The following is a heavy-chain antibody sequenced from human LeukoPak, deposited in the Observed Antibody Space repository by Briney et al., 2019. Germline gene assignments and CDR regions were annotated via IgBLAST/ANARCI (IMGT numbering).Heavy chain of an antibody. Sequence: GGSLRLSCAASGFTFSSYEMNWVRQAPGKGLEWVANIKQDGSEKYYVDSVKGRFTISRDNAKNSLYLQMNSLRSEDTAVYYCAGCSGGSCYSPLDWGQGTLVTVSS. V-gene: IGHV3-7*03. J-gene: IGHJ1*01. CDR3: AGCSGGSCYSPLD. D-gene: IGHD2-15*01. CDR1: GFTFSSYE. CDR2: IKQDGSEK.